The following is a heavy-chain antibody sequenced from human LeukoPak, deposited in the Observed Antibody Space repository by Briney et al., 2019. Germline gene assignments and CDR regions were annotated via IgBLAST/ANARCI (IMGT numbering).Heavy chain of an antibody. J-gene: IGHJ4*02. V-gene: IGHV3-20*04. CDR3: ARDFYGYQLFDY. CDR2: IIWNGISS. CDR1: GFTFSSYA. Sequence: QPGGSLRLSCAASGFTFSSYAMSWVRQAPGKGLEWVSGIIWNGISSGYADSVKGRFTISRDNAKNSLYLQMNNLRVEDTAVYYCARDFYGYQLFDYWGQGTLVTVSS. D-gene: IGHD5-18*01.